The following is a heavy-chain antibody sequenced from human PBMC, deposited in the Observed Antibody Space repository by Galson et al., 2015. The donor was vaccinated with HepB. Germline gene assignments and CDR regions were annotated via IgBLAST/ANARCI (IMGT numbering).Heavy chain of an antibody. CDR3: AKDYRSGYYGNWYFDL. CDR2: ISYDGSNK. V-gene: IGHV3-30*04. J-gene: IGHJ2*01. CDR1: GFTFSSYA. D-gene: IGHD3-22*01. Sequence: SLRLSCAASGFTFSSYAMHWVRQAPGKGLEWVAVISYDGSNKYYADSVKGRFTISRDNSKNTLYLQMSSLRAEDTAVYYCAKDYRSGYYGNWYFDLWGRGTLVTVSS.